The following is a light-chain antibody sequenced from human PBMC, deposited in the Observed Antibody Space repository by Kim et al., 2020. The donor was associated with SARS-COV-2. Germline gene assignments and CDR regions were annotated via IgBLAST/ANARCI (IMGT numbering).Light chain of an antibody. Sequence: DIQMTQSPSTLSASVGDRVTITCRASQSISLWLAWYQQKPGKAPKLLIYESSTLASGVPSRLSGIASGPEFTLTISSLQPDDFAIYYFHKYYTYPWTFGRGTKVDIK. CDR1: QSISLW. V-gene: IGKV1-5*03. CDR2: ESS. J-gene: IGKJ1*01. CDR3: HKYYTYPWT.